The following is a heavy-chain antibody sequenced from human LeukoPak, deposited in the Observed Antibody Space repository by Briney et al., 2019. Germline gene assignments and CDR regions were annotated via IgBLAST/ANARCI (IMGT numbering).Heavy chain of an antibody. Sequence: KGLEWXXEINHSASTNYNPSLKSRVTISVDTSKNQFSLKLSSVTAADTAVYYCASRTYSSSWYSDYWGQGTLVTVSS. CDR3: ASRTYSSSWYSDY. J-gene: IGHJ4*02. D-gene: IGHD6-13*01. CDR2: INHSAST. V-gene: IGHV4-34*01.